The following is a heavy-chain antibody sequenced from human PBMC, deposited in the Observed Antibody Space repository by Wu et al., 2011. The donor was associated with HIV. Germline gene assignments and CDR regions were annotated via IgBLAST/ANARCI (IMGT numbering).Heavy chain of an antibody. J-gene: IGHJ4*02. CDR2: INPNSGDT. CDR1: GYNFTGHY. CDR3: ARVYSTDWYFDY. V-gene: IGHV1-2*02. Sequence: QVQLVQSGAEVKKPGASVKVSCKASGYNFTGHYLHWVRQAPGQGLEWMGWINPNSGDTDYVQTFQGRVTMTRDTSDSAAYMELGRLTSDDTAVYYCARVYSTDWYFDYWGQGTLVTVSS. D-gene: IGHD6-19*01.